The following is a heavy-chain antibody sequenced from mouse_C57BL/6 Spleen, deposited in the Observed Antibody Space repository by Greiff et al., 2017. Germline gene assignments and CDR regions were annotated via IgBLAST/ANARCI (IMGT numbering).Heavy chain of an antibody. CDR2: ISSGGSYT. CDR3: ARQRGYFDV. CDR1: GFTFSSYG. Sequence: EVHLVESGGDLVKPGGSLKLSCAASGFTFSSYGMSWVRQTPDKRLEWVGTISSGGSYTYYPDSVKGRFTISRDNAKNTLYLQMSSLKSEDTAMYYCARQRGYFDVWGTGTTVTVSS. V-gene: IGHV5-6*01. J-gene: IGHJ1*03.